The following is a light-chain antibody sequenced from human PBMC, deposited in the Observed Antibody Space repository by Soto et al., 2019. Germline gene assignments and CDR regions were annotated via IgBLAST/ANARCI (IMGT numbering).Light chain of an antibody. V-gene: IGLV2-8*01. CDR1: SSDVGGYNY. CDR3: TSYAGGNNV. Sequence: QSALTQPPSASGSPGQSVTISCTGTSSDVGGYNYVSWYQQHPGKVPKLKVYEFNKRPSGVPDRFAGSKSGNTASLTVSGLQAEDEADYYCTSYAGGNNVFGTGTKLTVL. J-gene: IGLJ1*01. CDR2: EFN.